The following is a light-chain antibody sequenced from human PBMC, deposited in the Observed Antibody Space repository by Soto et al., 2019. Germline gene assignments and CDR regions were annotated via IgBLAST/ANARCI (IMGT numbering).Light chain of an antibody. Sequence: DIQMNQSPSALSASVGDRVTITCRAGQSITTYLNWYRQKPGKAPKLLIYAASSLQSGVPSRFSGSGSETEFTLSISSLQPEDFATYFCQQIYSAPLTVGRGTKVDTK. J-gene: IGKJ4*01. CDR1: QSITTY. CDR2: AAS. CDR3: QQIYSAPLT. V-gene: IGKV1-39*01.